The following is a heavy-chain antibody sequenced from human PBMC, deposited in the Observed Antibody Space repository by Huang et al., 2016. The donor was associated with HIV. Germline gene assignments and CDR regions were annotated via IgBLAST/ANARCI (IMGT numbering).Heavy chain of an antibody. D-gene: IGHD3-16*01. V-gene: IGHV3-7*01. J-gene: IGHJ4*02. CDR2: IRGDGGDK. CDR3: ARDQEGALDY. CDR1: GFRFSSSW. Sequence: EVQLVESGGGLVQPGGSMRLSCAASGFRFSSSWMSWVRQAPGKGREGGDNIRGDGGDKSHVDSVKGRFTISRDNAKNSLYLQMDSLGVGDTAVYYCARDQEGALDYWGQGVLVTVSS.